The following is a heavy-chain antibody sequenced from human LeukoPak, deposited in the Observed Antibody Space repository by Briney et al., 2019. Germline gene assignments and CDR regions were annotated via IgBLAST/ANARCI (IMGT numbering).Heavy chain of an antibody. D-gene: IGHD6-19*01. CDR1: GFTFSSYA. V-gene: IGHV3-23*01. Sequence: GGSLRPSCAASGFTFSSYAMSWVRQAPGKGLEWVSAISGSGGSTYYADSVKGRFTISRDNSKNTLYLQMNSLRAEDTAVYYCAKSNAGYSSGWSFYYYGMDVWGQGTTVTVSS. CDR3: AKSNAGYSSGWSFYYYGMDV. CDR2: ISGSGGST. J-gene: IGHJ6*02.